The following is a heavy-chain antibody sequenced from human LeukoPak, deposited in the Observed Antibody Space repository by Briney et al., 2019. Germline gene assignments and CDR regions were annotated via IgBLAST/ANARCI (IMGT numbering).Heavy chain of an antibody. CDR2: ISGSGGST. CDR1: GFTFSSYA. J-gene: IGHJ4*02. Sequence: SGGSLRLSCAASGFTFSSYAMNWVRQAPGKGLEWVSGISGSGGSTYYADSVKGRFTISRDNSKNTLYLQMNSLRAEDTAVYCCAKVRYFDWYCFDYWGQGTLVTVSS. D-gene: IGHD3-9*01. V-gene: IGHV3-23*01. CDR3: AKVRYFDWYCFDY.